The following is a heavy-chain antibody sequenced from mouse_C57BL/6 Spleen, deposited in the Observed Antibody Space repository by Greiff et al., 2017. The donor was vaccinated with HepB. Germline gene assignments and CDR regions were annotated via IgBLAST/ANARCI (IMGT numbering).Heavy chain of an antibody. V-gene: IGHV1-74*01. Sequence: VQLQQPGAELVRPGSSVKLSCKASGYTFTSYWMHWVKQRPGQGLEWIGRIHPSDSDTNYNQKFKGKATLTVDKSSSTAYMQLSSLTSEDSAVYYCAYYGNYGYFDYWGQGTTLTVSS. CDR2: IHPSDSDT. CDR3: AYYGNYGYFDY. D-gene: IGHD2-1*01. J-gene: IGHJ2*01. CDR1: GYTFTSYW.